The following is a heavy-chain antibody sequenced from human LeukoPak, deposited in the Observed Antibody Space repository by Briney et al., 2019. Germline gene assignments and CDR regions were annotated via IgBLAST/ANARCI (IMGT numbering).Heavy chain of an antibody. CDR3: GRDVGVTRFDP. Sequence: ASVKVSCKASGNTFSNYGFSWVRQAPGQGLEWMGWINANSGNTDYAQNFQGRVTLTTDTSTNVAYMELRSLTSDDTAVYYCGRDVGVTRFDPWGQGTLVTVSS. CDR1: GNTFSNYG. CDR2: INANSGNT. V-gene: IGHV1-18*01. D-gene: IGHD3-22*01. J-gene: IGHJ5*02.